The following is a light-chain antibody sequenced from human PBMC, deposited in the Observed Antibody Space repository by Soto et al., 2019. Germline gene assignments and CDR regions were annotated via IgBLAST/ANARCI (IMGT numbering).Light chain of an antibody. CDR3: SSKTSTSTLL. V-gene: IGLV2-14*01. Sequence: QSALTQPASVSGSPGQSITISCSGSSRDVINYNYVSWYQQHPGQAPKLMIYEVNNRPSGISNRFSGSKSGNTASLTISGLQAEDEADYYCSSKTSTSTLLFGGGTKVTVL. J-gene: IGLJ2*01. CDR2: EVN. CDR1: SRDVINYNY.